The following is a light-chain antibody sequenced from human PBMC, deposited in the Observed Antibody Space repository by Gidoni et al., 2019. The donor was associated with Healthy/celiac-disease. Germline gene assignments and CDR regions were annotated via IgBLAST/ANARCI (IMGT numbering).Light chain of an antibody. CDR2: EVS. J-gene: IGLJ2*01. CDR3: SSYAGSNNWV. V-gene: IGLV2-8*01. CDR1: SSDVGGYNY. Sequence: QSALTQQPSASGSPGQSVTISCTGTSSDVGGYNYVSWYQQHPGKAPKLMIYEVSKRPSGVPDRFSGSKSGNTASLTVSGLQAEDEADYYCSSYAGSNNWVFGGGTKLTVL.